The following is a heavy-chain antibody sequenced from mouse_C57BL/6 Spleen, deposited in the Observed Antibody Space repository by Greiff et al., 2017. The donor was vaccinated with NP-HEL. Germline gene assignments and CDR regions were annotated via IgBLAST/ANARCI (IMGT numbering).Heavy chain of an antibody. V-gene: IGHV2-2*01. J-gene: IGHJ1*03. CDR3: ANYYGSSFWYFDV. Sequence: QVQLQQSGPGLVQPSQSLSITCTVSGFSLTSYGVHWVRQSPGKGLEWLGVIWSGGSTDYNAAFISRLSISKDNSKSQVFFKMNRLQADDTAIYYCANYYGSSFWYFDVWGTGTTVTVSS. CDR2: IWSGGST. CDR1: GFSLTSYG. D-gene: IGHD1-1*01.